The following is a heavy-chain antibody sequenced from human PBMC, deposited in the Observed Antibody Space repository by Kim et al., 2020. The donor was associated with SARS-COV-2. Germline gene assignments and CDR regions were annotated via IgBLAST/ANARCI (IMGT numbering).Heavy chain of an antibody. CDR2: INHSGST. J-gene: IGHJ2*01. Sequence: SETLSLTCAVYGGSFSGYYWSWIRQPPGKGLEWIGEINHSGSTNYNPSLKSRVTISVDTSKNQFSLKLSSVTAADTAVYYCARKRRVVVTAILYWYFDLWGRGTLVTVSS. V-gene: IGHV4-34*01. CDR1: GGSFSGYY. CDR3: ARKRRVVVTAILYWYFDL. D-gene: IGHD2-21*02.